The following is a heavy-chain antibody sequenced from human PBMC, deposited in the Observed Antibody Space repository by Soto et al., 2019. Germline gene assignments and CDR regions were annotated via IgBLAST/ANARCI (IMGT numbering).Heavy chain of an antibody. CDR1: GFTFSSYG. J-gene: IGHJ4*02. V-gene: IGHV3-30*18. CDR3: AKRTGFYGPIDY. Sequence: AGGSLRLSCAASGFTFSSYGMRWVRQAPGKGLEWVVVISYDGSNKYYADSVKGRFTISRDNSKNTLYLQMNSLTAEDTAVYYCAKRTGFYGPIDYWGQGTLVTVSS. CDR2: ISYDGSNK. D-gene: IGHD2-2*01.